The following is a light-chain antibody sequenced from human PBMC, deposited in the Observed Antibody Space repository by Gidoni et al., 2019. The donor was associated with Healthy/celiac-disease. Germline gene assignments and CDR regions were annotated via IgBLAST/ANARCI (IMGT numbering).Light chain of an antibody. CDR2: GAS. CDR1: QSVSSSY. J-gene: IGKJ1*01. CDR3: QQYGSSPGT. Sequence: EIVLTQSTGTLSLSPGERATPSCRASQSVSSSYLAWYQQKPGQAPRLLIYGASSRATGIPDRFSGSGSVTDFTLTISRLEPEDFAVYYCQQYGSSPGTFGQGTKVEIK. V-gene: IGKV3-20*01.